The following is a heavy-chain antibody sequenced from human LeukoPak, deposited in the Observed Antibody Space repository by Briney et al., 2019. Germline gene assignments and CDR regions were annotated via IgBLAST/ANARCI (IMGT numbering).Heavy chain of an antibody. D-gene: IGHD3-10*01. CDR2: ISYDESHK. J-gene: IGHJ4*02. Sequence: GGSLRLSCAAPVLTFSSYGSHSVRQAPAKGLERVAVISYDESHKYYGDSGKGRLNISRDNSNNMVYLQLRSLRTEDTPVYYCAKRTDSGSHTFDYWGQGTLVSVSS. CDR3: AKRTDSGSHTFDY. V-gene: IGHV3-30*18. CDR1: VLTFSSYG.